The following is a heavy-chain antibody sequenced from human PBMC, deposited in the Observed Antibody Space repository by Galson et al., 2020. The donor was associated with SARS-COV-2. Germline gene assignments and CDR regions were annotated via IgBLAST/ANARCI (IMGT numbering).Heavy chain of an antibody. V-gene: IGHV4-38-2*02. CDR1: GYSISSGYF. D-gene: IGHD2-15*01. CDR2: IYHSGST. CDR3: ATYSVVVVAPTPLRADY. J-gene: IGHJ4*02. Sequence: SETLSLTCTVSGYSISSGYFWGWIRQPPGKGLEWMGSIYHSGSTYYNPSLKSRVTRSVDTSKNQFSLKLSSVTAADTAVYYCATYSVVVVAPTPLRADYWGQGTLVTVSS.